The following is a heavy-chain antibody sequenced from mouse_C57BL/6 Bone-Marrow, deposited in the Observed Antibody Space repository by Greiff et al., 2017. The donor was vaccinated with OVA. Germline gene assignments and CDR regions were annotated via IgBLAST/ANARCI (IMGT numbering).Heavy chain of an antibody. J-gene: IGHJ1*03. D-gene: IGHD2-3*01. Sequence: VKLMESGPELVKPGASVKISCKASGYAFSSSWMNWVKQRPGKGLEWIGRIYPGDGDTNYNGKFKGKATLTADKSSSTAYMQLSSLTSEDSAVYFCARGDGSHWYFDVWGTGTTVTVSS. CDR2: IYPGDGDT. V-gene: IGHV1-82*01. CDR3: ARGDGSHWYFDV. CDR1: GYAFSSSW.